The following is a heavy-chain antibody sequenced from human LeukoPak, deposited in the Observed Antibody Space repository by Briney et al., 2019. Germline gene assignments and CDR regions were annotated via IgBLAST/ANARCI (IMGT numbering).Heavy chain of an antibody. J-gene: IGHJ5*02. V-gene: IGHV1-8*01. D-gene: IGHD3-10*01. CDR2: MKPNSGNT. CDR1: GYTFTSYD. Sequence: ASVNVSCKASGYTFTSYDINWVRQATGPGIAWMGWMKPNSGNTGYAQKFQGGVTMTRNTSIRTAYMELSSLRSGDAAVYRCARRGGYYGSGLGTWFVTWGQGTLGSVSS. CDR3: ARRGGYYGSGLGTWFVT.